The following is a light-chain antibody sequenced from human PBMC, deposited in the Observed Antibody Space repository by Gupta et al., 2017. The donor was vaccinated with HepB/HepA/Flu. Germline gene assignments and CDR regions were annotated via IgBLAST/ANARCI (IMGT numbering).Light chain of an antibody. V-gene: IGKV3-20*01. J-gene: IGKJ4*01. CDR2: DVP. CDR1: QRLKNTY. CDR3: QHNGSSLT. Sequence: IVLTQPPGTVSLSPGERATLSCRASQRLKNTYVGWYQKKPGKAPRLLIYDVPRRANGIPDRCSGSGSGEDFTITSSRQEDEYCAVYYCQHNGSSLTFGGGTKVEI.